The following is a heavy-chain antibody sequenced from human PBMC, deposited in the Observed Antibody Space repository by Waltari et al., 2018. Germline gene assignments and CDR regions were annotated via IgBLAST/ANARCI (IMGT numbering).Heavy chain of an antibody. CDR3: AAEVPKGSSWHY. J-gene: IGHJ4*02. Sequence: QMQLVQSGPEVKTPGTSVRVSCKTSGFTFSAPAVRWVRQARGQPLVWSGWRVIAHGNTSYAQQFRQRATFSSDMSTGTANMELTSLRSADTAVYYCAAEVPKGSSWHYWGQGTMGSVS. CDR1: GFTFSAPA. D-gene: IGHD1-26*01. V-gene: IGHV1-58*01. CDR2: RVIAHGNT.